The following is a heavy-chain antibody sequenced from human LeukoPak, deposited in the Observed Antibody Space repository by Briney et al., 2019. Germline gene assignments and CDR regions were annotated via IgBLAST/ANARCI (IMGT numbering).Heavy chain of an antibody. Sequence: SETLSLTCTVSRGSISSYYWSRIRQPPGKGLEWIGYIYYSGTTNYNPSLRSRVTISVNTSKNQFSLNLSSVTAADTAVYYCARGYTSSSSLGPWGQGTLVTVSS. CDR3: ARGYTSSSSLGP. J-gene: IGHJ5*02. V-gene: IGHV4-59*01. D-gene: IGHD6-6*01. CDR2: IYYSGTT. CDR1: RGSISSYY.